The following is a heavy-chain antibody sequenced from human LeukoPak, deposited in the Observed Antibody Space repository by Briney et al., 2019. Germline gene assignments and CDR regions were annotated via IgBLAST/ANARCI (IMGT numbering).Heavy chain of an antibody. CDR1: GFTLSSYA. V-gene: IGHV3-23*01. J-gene: IGHJ4*02. Sequence: GGSLRLSCAASGFTLSSYAMSWVRQGPGKGLEWVSAISGSGNTYHAASVKGRFTISRDNSKNTLYLQMSSLRAEDTAVYYCARGAGGTMIVPHDWGQGTLVTVSS. CDR2: ISGSGNT. D-gene: IGHD3-22*01. CDR3: ARGAGGTMIVPHD.